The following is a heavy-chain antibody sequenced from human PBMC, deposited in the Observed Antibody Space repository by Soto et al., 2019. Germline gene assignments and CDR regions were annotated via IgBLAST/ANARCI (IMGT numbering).Heavy chain of an antibody. D-gene: IGHD6-13*01. V-gene: IGHV4-34*01. CDR2: INHSAST. J-gene: IGHJ5*02. CDR3: ARGPDHSSSWYDWFDP. Sequence: QVQLQQWGAGLLKPSETLSLTCAVYGGSFSGYYWSWIRQPPGKGLEWIGEINHSASTNYHPSLKSRVTISVDTSKNQFSLKLSSVTAADTAVYYCARGPDHSSSWYDWFDPWGQGTLVTVSS. CDR1: GGSFSGYY.